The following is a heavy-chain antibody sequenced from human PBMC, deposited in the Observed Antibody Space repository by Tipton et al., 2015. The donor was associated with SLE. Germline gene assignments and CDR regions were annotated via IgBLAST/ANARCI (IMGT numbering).Heavy chain of an antibody. D-gene: IGHD3-10*01. V-gene: IGHV4-59*01. J-gene: IGHJ4*02. CDR1: GYSISNSYY. CDR3: ARVEGDGYFDY. Sequence: TLSLTCAVSGYSISNSYYWGWIRQPPGKGLEWIGYVYYTGITNYKSSLKSRVTISVDTSKNQFSLKLSSVTAADTAVYYCARVEGDGYFDYWGQGTLVTVSS. CDR2: VYYTGIT.